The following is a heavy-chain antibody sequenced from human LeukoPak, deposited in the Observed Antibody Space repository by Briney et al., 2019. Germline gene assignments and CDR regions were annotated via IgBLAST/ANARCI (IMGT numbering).Heavy chain of an antibody. Sequence: GGSLRLSCAASGLTFRTYAMSWVRQAPGKGLEWVSSISDSGGYTFYADSVKGRFTISRDNSKNTVYLQMNSLRAEDTAVYYCAKDWCGDCYYVDHWGQGTLVTVSS. CDR1: GLTFRTYA. V-gene: IGHV3-23*01. J-gene: IGHJ4*02. D-gene: IGHD2-21*02. CDR3: AKDWCGDCYYVDH. CDR2: ISDSGGYT.